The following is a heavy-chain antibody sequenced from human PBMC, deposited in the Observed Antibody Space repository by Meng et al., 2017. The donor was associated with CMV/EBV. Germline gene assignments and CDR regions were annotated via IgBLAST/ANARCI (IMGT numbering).Heavy chain of an antibody. V-gene: IGHV1-18*01. CDR3: ARGGVVPAASVYGMDV. CDR2: ISAYNGNT. Sequence: ASVKVSCKASGYTFTSYGISWVRQAPGQGLEWMGWISAYNGNTNFAQKLQGRVTMTTDTSTSTAYMELRSLRSDDTAVYYCARGGVVPAASVYGMDVWGQGTTVTVSS. CDR1: GYTFTSYG. D-gene: IGHD2-2*01. J-gene: IGHJ6*02.